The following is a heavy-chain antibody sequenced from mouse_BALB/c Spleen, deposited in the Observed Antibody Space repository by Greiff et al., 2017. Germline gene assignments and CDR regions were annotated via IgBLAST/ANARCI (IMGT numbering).Heavy chain of an antibody. Sequence: QVQLQQPGAELVRPGASVKLSCKASGYTFTSYWINWVKQRPGQGLEWIGNIYPSDSYTNYNQKFKDKATLTVDKSSSTAYMQLSSPTSEDSAVYYCTRKSAYAMDYWGQGTSVTVSS. J-gene: IGHJ4*01. CDR1: GYTFTSYW. CDR2: IYPSDSYT. V-gene: IGHV1-69*02. CDR3: TRKSAYAMDY.